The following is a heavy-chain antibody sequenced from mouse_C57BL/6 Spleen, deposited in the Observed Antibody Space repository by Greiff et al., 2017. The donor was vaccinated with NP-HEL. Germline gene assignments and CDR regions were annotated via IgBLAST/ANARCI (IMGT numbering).Heavy chain of an antibody. V-gene: IGHV1-54*01. D-gene: IGHD1-1*01. CDR1: GYAFTNYL. CDR2: INPGSGGT. Sequence: VQLQQSGAELVRPGTSVKVSCKASGYAFTNYLIEWVKQRPGQGLEWIGVINPGSGGTNYNEKFKGKATLTADKSSSTAYMQLSSLTSEDPAVYFCAIGITTVVARYWYVDVWGTGTAVTVSS. CDR3: AIGITTVVARYWYVDV. J-gene: IGHJ1*03.